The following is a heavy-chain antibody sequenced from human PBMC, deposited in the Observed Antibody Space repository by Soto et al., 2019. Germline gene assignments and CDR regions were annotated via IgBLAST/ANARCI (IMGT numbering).Heavy chain of an antibody. D-gene: IGHD3-3*01. CDR2: INPNSGGT. CDR3: ARDGNDFWSGYYTGIKYCYYGMDV. CDR1: GYTFTGYY. J-gene: IGHJ6*02. Sequence: RASVKVSCKASGYTFTGYYMHWVRQAPGQGLEWMGWINPNSGGTNYAQKFQGWVTVTRDTSISTAYMELSRLRSDDTAVYYCARDGNDFWSGYYTGIKYCYYGMDVWGQGTTVTVSS. V-gene: IGHV1-2*04.